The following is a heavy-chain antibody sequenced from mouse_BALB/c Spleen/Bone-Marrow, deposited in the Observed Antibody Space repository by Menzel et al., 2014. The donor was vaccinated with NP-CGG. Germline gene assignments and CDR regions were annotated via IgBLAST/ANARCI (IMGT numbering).Heavy chain of an antibody. J-gene: IGHJ2*01. V-gene: IGHV14-3*02. CDR3: TRGEDY. CDR1: GFNIKDTF. CDR2: IDPANGNT. Sequence: EVQLQQSGAELVKPGASVKLSCTGSGFNIKDTFMHWVKQRPEQGLEWIGRIDPANGNTKYDPKFQGKATITADTSSNTAYLHLTSLTSEDTAGYYCTRGEDYWGQGTTLAVSS.